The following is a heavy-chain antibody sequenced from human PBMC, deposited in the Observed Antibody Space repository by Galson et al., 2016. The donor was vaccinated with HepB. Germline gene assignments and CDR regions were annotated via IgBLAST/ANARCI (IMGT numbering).Heavy chain of an antibody. D-gene: IGHD3-16*02. Sequence: SLRLSCAASGFTFDDYGMNWVRQAPGKGLEWVSGLNWNGGSTAYADSVKGRFTISRDNAKNSLYLQMNSLGAEDTALSYCARGNYVWGNYRYTLDYCGQGTLGTVSS. CDR3: ARGNYVWGNYRYTLDY. J-gene: IGHJ4*02. CDR1: GFTFDDYG. CDR2: LNWNGGST. V-gene: IGHV3-20*04.